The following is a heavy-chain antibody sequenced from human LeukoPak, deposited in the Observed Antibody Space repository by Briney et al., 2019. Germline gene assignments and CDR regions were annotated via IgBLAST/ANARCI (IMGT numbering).Heavy chain of an antibody. Sequence: GESLKIYCKGSGYGFTNYWIGWVRQMPGKGLEWMGIIYPGDSDTRYSPSFQGQVTISADKSISTAYLQWSSLKASDTAMYYCARLAGYCSGGSCYFLDYWGQGTLVTVSS. J-gene: IGHJ4*02. CDR3: ARLAGYCSGGSCYFLDY. CDR2: IYPGDSDT. CDR1: GYGFTNYW. D-gene: IGHD2-15*01. V-gene: IGHV5-51*01.